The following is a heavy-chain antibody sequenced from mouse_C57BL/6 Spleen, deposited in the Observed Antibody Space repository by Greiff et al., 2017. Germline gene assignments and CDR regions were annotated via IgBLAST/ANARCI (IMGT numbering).Heavy chain of an antibody. V-gene: IGHV5-4*01. Sequence: EVQRVESGGGLVKPGGSLKLSCAASGFTFSSYAMSWVRQTPEKRLEWFATISDGGSYTYYPDNVKGRFTISRDNAKNTLYLQLSHLKSEDTAMYYCARSLIPTGAWFAYWGQGTLVTVSA. D-gene: IGHD1-1*01. CDR3: ARSLIPTGAWFAY. CDR1: GFTFSSYA. J-gene: IGHJ3*01. CDR2: ISDGGSYT.